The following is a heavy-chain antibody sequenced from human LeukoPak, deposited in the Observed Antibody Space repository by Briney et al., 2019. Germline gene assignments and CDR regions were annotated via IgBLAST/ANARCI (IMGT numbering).Heavy chain of an antibody. CDR2: IYYSGST. V-gene: IGHV4-39*01. CDR3: ARDNKRIIWFGELLPSYNWFDP. CDR1: GGSISSSSYY. Sequence: SETLSLTCTVSGGSISSSSYYWGWIRQPPGKGLEWIGTIYYSGSTYYKPSLKSRVTISVDTPKNQFSLKLSSVTAADTAVYYCARDNKRIIWFGELLPSYNWFDPWGQGTLVTVSS. J-gene: IGHJ5*02. D-gene: IGHD3-10*01.